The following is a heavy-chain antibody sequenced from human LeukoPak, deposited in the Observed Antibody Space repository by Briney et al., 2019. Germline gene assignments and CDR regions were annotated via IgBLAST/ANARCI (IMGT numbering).Heavy chain of an antibody. CDR2: IHYSGST. Sequence: SETLSLTCTVSGGSISSSSYYWGWIRQPPGKGLEWIGSIHYSGSTNYNPSLKSRVTISVDTSKNQFSLKLSSVTAADTAVYYCAAQTGYSSSWYASWGQGTLVTVSS. V-gene: IGHV4-39*07. J-gene: IGHJ5*02. CDR1: GGSISSSSYY. D-gene: IGHD6-13*01. CDR3: AAQTGYSSSWYAS.